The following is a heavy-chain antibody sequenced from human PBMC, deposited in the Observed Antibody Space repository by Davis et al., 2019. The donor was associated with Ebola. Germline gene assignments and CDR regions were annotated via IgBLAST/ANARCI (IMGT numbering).Heavy chain of an antibody. CDR1: GFTFSSYW. V-gene: IGHV3-7*01. Sequence: GESLKISCAASGFTFSSYWMSWVRQAPGKGLEWVANIKQDGSEKYYVDSVKGRFTISRDNAKNSLYLQMNSLRAEDTAVYYCARHSGDMITFGGVIVGFDYWGQGTLVTVSS. CDR3: ARHSGDMITFGGVIVGFDY. D-gene: IGHD3-16*02. CDR2: IKQDGSEK. J-gene: IGHJ4*02.